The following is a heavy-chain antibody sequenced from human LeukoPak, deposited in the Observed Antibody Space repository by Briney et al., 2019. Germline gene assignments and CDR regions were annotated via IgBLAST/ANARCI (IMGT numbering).Heavy chain of an antibody. CDR1: GGSFSDYF. CDR2: INHSGRT. V-gene: IGHV4-34*01. CDR3: ARDVVVVPAAIHYGMDV. Sequence: SETLSLTRAVYGGSFSDYFWGWIRQPPGKGLEWIGEINHSGRTYYNPSLKSRVTISVDTPKNQYSLNLSSVTAADTAVYYCARDVVVVPAAIHYGMDVWGQGTTVTVSS. J-gene: IGHJ6*02. D-gene: IGHD2-2*01.